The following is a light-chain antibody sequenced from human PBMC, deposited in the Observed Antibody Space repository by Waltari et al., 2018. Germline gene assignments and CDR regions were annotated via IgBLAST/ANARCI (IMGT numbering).Light chain of an antibody. CDR1: SGSVSTSDY. CDR2: STK. CDR3: VLYGGNGIWV. V-gene: IGLV8-61*01. Sequence: QTVVTQEPAFSVSPGGTITLTCALTSGSVSTSDYPSWYQQTPGPAPRTLIYSTKMRSSGVPDRFSGSIIGNKAALTITGAQADDESDYYCVLYGGNGIWVFGGGTRLTVL. J-gene: IGLJ3*02.